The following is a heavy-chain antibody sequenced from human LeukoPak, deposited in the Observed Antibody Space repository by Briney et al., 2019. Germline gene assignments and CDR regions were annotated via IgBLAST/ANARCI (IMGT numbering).Heavy chain of an antibody. Sequence: GGSLSLSCAASGFTFSSYSMNWVRQAPGKGLEWVSYISSSSSTIYYADSVKGRFTISRDNAKNSLYLQMNSLRAEDTAVYYCARDRDYWGQGTLVTVSS. CDR1: GFTFSSYS. CDR3: ARDRDY. J-gene: IGHJ4*02. V-gene: IGHV3-48*04. CDR2: ISSSSSTI.